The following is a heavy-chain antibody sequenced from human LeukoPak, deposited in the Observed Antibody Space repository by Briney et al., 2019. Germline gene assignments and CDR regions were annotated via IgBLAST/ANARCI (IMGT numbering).Heavy chain of an antibody. V-gene: IGHV1-69*13. CDR3: ARERRRITMIVVGGDFDY. CDR2: IIPIFGTA. D-gene: IGHD3-22*01. CDR1: GGTFSSYA. J-gene: IGHJ4*02. Sequence: SVKVSCKASGGTFSSYAISWVRQAPGRGLEWMGGIIPIFGTANYAQKFQGRVTITADESTSTAYMELSSLRSEDTAVYYCARERRRITMIVVGGDFDYWGQGTLVTVSS.